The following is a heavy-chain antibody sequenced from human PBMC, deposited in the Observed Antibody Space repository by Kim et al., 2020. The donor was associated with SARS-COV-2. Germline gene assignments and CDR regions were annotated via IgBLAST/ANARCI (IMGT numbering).Heavy chain of an antibody. CDR1: GFTLSDYY. D-gene: IGHD3-10*01. CDR2: SRNKAKTYTT. CDR3: SRYGSGDY. Sequence: GGSLRLSCAASGFTLSDYYMDWVRQAPGKGLEWVGRSRNKAKTYTTSYAASVKGRFTISRDDSKNSVYLQMNNLKTEDTAVYYCSRYGSGDYWGQGTLVTVSS. V-gene: IGHV3-72*01. J-gene: IGHJ4*02.